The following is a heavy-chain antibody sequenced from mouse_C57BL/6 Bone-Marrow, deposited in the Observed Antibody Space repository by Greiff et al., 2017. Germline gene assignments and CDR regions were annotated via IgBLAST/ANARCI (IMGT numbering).Heavy chain of an antibody. V-gene: IGHV1-22*01. CDR3: ARPFYYDYAWFAY. CDR2: INPNNGGT. Sequence: VQLQQSGPELVKPGASVKMSCKASGYTFTDYNMHWVKQSHGKSLEWIGYINPNNGGTSYNQKFKGKATLTVNKSSSTAYMELRSLTSEDSAVYYCARPFYYDYAWFAYWGQGTLVTVSA. J-gene: IGHJ3*01. CDR1: GYTFTDYN. D-gene: IGHD2-4*01.